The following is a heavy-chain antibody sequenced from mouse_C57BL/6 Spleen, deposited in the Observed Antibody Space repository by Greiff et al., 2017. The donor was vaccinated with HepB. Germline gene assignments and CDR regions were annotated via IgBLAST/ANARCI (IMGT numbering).Heavy chain of an antibody. Sequence: VQLQESGAELVKPGASVKLSCKASGYTFTSYWMHWVKQRPGQGLEWIGMIHPNSGSTNYNEKFKSKATLTVDKSSSTAYMQLSSLTSEDSAVYYCARSPDYYGSSYSHWYFDVWGTGTTVTVSS. CDR2: IHPNSGST. CDR3: ARSPDYYGSSYSHWYFDV. J-gene: IGHJ1*03. CDR1: GYTFTSYW. V-gene: IGHV1-64*01. D-gene: IGHD1-1*01.